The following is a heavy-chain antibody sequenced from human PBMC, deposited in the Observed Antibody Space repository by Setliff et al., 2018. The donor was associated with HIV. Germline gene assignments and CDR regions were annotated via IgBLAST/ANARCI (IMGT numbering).Heavy chain of an antibody. CDR1: GFTFSTYS. V-gene: IGHV3-48*01. J-gene: IGHJ6*03. Sequence: GGSLRLSCAASGFTFSTYSMDWVRQAPGKGLEWVSYISSSSNTIYCADSVKGRFTISRDNAKNSLYLQMNSLRAEDTAVYYCARLGYCTGGSCYYYYMDVWGKGTTVTVSS. CDR2: ISSSSNTI. D-gene: IGHD2-15*01. CDR3: ARLGYCTGGSCYYYYMDV.